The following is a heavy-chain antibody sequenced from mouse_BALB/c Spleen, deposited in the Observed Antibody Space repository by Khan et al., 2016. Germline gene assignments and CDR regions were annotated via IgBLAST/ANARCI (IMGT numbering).Heavy chain of an antibody. D-gene: IGHD2-2*01. J-gene: IGHJ2*01. Sequence: EVKLLESGGGLVQPGGSLKLSCAASGFDFSRYWMSWVRQAPGKGLEWIGEINPDSSTINYTPSLKDKFIISRDNAKNTLYLQMSKVRSEDTALYYCARHGEYGYDVDWGQGTTLTVSS. V-gene: IGHV4-1*02. CDR1: GFDFSRYW. CDR2: INPDSSTI. CDR3: ARHGEYGYDVD.